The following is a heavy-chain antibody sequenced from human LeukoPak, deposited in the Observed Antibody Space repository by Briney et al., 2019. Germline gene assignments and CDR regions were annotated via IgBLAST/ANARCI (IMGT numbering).Heavy chain of an antibody. CDR1: GFTFSSYA. D-gene: IGHD6-19*01. V-gene: IGHV3-30*04. CDR2: ISYDGSNK. CDR3: AKDQEQWPAFDY. J-gene: IGHJ4*02. Sequence: GESLRLSCAASGFTFSSYAMHWVRQAPGKGLEWVAVISYDGSNKYYADSVKGRFTISRDNSKNTLYLQMNSLRAEDTAVYYCAKDQEQWPAFDYWGQGTLVTVSS.